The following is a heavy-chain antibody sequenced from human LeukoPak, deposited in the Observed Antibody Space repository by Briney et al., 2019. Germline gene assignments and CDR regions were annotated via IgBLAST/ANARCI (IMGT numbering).Heavy chain of an antibody. D-gene: IGHD2-15*01. V-gene: IGHV1-18*01. Sequence: ASVKVSCKASGYTFTSHGISWVRQAPGQGLEWMGWISTYNANTNYAQTLKGRVTMTTDTSTSTAYIWLRSLRSDGTAIYYCARSSFCSGGTCYSSLDYWGQGTLVTVSS. J-gene: IGHJ4*02. CDR2: ISTYNANT. CDR1: GYTFTSHG. CDR3: ARSSFCSGGTCYSSLDY.